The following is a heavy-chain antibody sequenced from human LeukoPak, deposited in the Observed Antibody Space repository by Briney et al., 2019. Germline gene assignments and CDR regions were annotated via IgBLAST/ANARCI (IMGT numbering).Heavy chain of an antibody. CDR2: INHSGST. CDR1: GGSFSGYY. V-gene: IGHV4-34*01. CDR3: ARGPDCGGDCYPGYMDV. Sequence: PSDTLSLTCAVYGGSFSGYYWSWIRQPPGKGLEWIGEINHSGSTNYNPSLKSRVTISVDTSKNQFSLKLSSVTAADTAVYYCARGPDCGGDCYPGYMDVWGNGTTVTVSS. J-gene: IGHJ6*03. D-gene: IGHD2-21*02.